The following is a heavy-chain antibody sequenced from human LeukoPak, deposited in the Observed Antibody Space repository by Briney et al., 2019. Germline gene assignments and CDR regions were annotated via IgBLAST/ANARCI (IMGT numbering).Heavy chain of an antibody. CDR2: IYTSGST. J-gene: IGHJ4*02. CDR1: GGSISSGSYY. D-gene: IGHD2-15*01. CDR3: ARYLCSGGSCYSGFDY. Sequence: SQTLSLTCTVSGGSISSGSYYWGWIRQPAGKGLEWIGRIYTSGSTNYNPSLKSRVTISVDTSKNQFSLKLSSVTAADTAVYYCARYLCSGGSCYSGFDYWGQGTLVTVSS. V-gene: IGHV4-61*02.